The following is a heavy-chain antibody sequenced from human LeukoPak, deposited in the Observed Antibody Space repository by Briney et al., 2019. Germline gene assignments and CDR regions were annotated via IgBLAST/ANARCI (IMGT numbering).Heavy chain of an antibody. V-gene: IGHV1-18*01. CDR2: ISAYNGDT. CDR1: GYSFTTYG. D-gene: IGHD1-26*01. CDR3: ARVGKWERPDY. Sequence: ASVKVSCKASGYSFTTYGISWVRQAPGEGLEWIGWISAYNGDTNYAQKLQGRVTMTTDTSTSTAYMDLRSLRSDGTAVYYCARVGKWERPDYWGQGTLVTVSS. J-gene: IGHJ4*02.